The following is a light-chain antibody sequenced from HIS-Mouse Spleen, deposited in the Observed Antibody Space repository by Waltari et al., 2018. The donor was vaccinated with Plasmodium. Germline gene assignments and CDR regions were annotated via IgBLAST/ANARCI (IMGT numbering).Light chain of an antibody. J-gene: IGLJ2*01. CDR3: SSYAGSNNLV. Sequence: QSALTQPPSASGSPGPAVTISCTRTRSAVGGYNYVSWYQQHPGKAPKLMIYEVSKRPSGVPDRFSGSKSGNTASLTVSGLQAEDEADYYCSSYAGSNNLVFGGGTKLTVL. CDR1: RSAVGGYNY. V-gene: IGLV2-8*01. CDR2: EVS.